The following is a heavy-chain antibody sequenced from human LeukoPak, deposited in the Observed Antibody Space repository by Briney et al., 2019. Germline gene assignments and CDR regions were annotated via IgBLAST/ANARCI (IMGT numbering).Heavy chain of an antibody. CDR1: GGSISSYY. J-gene: IGHJ4*02. CDR2: IYYSGST. CDR3: AYSEGDF. V-gene: IGHV4-59*08. D-gene: IGHD4-11*01. Sequence: SETLSLTCTVSGGSISSYYWSWIRQPPGKGLEWIGYIYYSGSTNYNPSLKSRVTISVDTSKNQFSLKLSSVTAADTAMYFCAYSEGDFWGQGALVTVSS.